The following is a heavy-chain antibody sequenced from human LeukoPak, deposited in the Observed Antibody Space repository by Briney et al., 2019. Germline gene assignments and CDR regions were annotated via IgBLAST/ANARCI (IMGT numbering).Heavy chain of an antibody. CDR1: GFTFSSYA. Sequence: GGSLRLSCAASGFTFSSYAMHWVRQAPGEGLEWVAVISYDGSNKYYADSVKGRFTISRDNSESTLYLQMNSPRVDDTAVYYCARTYSSGYRDFDYWGQGTLVTVSS. D-gene: IGHD6-19*01. J-gene: IGHJ4*02. CDR3: ARTYSSGYRDFDY. V-gene: IGHV3-30*04. CDR2: ISYDGSNK.